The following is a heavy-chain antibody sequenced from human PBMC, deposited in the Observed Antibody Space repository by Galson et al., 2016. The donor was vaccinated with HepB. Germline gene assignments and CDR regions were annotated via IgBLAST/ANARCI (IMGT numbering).Heavy chain of an antibody. J-gene: IGHJ5*02. V-gene: IGHV4-39*01. CDR1: GDSITSRYHY. Sequence: SETLSLTCSVSGDSITSRYHYWAWIRQPPGKGLEWIGSVYYSGHTYYDPSLQSRVNISIDTSNSRFSLTLNSVTAADTAIYYCARQGLAARRLGWFDPWGQGTLVTVSS. CDR3: ARQGLAARRLGWFDP. CDR2: VYYSGHT. D-gene: IGHD6-6*01.